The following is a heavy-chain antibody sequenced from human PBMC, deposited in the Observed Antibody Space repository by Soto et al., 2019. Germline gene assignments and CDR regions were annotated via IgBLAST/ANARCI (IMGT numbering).Heavy chain of an antibody. CDR2: IKQDGSEK. D-gene: IGHD4-4*01. CDR3: ARDRSDYSLDY. Sequence: AGGSLRLSCAASGFTFSSYWMSWVRQAPGKGLEWVPNIKQDGSEKYYVDSVKGRFTISRDNAKNSLYLQMNSLRAEDTAVYYCARDRSDYSLDYWGQGTLVTVSA. V-gene: IGHV3-7*03. CDR1: GFTFSSYW. J-gene: IGHJ4*02.